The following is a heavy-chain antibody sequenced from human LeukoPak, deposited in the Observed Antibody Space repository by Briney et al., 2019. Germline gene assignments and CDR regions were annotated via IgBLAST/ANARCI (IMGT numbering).Heavy chain of an antibody. CDR3: ARRRWYGSSHQLGMDV. D-gene: IGHD2-15*01. CDR2: INPNSGGT. V-gene: IGHV1-2*02. Sequence: ASVKVSCKASGYTFTGYFMHWVRQAPGQGPEWMGWINPNSGGTNYAQKFQGRVTMTRDTSISTAYMELSRLTSDDTAVYYCARRRWYGSSHQLGMDVWGQGTTVTVSS. J-gene: IGHJ6*02. CDR1: GYTFTGYF.